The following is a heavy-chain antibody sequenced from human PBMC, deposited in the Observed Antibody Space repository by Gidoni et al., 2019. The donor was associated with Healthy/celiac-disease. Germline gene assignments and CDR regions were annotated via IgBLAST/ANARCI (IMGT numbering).Heavy chain of an antibody. J-gene: IGHJ3*02. V-gene: IGHV3-33*01. CDR2: IWYDGSNK. CDR3: ARDRILWFGCCGAFDI. Sequence: QVQLVESGGGVVQPGRSLRLSCAASGFTFSSYGMNWVRQAPGKGLECVAVIWYDGSNKYYADSVKGRFTISRDNSKNTLYLQMNSLRAEDTAVYYCARDRILWFGCCGAFDIWGQGTMVTVSS. D-gene: IGHD3-10*01. CDR1: GFTFSSYG.